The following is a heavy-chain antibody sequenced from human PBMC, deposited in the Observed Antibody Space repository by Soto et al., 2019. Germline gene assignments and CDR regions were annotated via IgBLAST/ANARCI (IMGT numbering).Heavy chain of an antibody. CDR1: GFTFSSYG. J-gene: IGHJ4*02. Sequence: GGSLRLSCAASGFTFSSYGMHWVRQAPGKGLEWVAVIWYDGSNKYYADSVKGRFTISRDNSKNTLYLQMNSLRAEDTAVYYCARDWDIVVVPAAYLFDYWGQGTLVTVSS. CDR3: ARDWDIVVVPAAYLFDY. D-gene: IGHD2-2*01. CDR2: IWYDGSNK. V-gene: IGHV3-33*01.